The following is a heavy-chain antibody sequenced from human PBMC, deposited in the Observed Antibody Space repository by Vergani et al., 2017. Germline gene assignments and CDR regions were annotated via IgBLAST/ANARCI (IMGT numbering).Heavy chain of an antibody. V-gene: IGHV5-10-1*03. D-gene: IGHD4-23*01. Sequence: EVQLVQSGAEVKKPGESLRISRKGSGYSFTSYWISWVRQMPGKGLEWMGRIDPSDSYTNYSPSFQGHVTISADKSISTAYLQWSSLKASDTAMYYCASHHNYGGNYYYYYGMDVWGQGTTVTVSS. CDR3: ASHHNYGGNYYYYYGMDV. CDR1: GYSFTSYW. CDR2: IDPSDSYT. J-gene: IGHJ6*02.